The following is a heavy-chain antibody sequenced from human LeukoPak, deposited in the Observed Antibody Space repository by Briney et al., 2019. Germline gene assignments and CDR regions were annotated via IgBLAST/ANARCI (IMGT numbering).Heavy chain of an antibody. CDR1: GYTFTSYD. CDR3: ARGNGVVVVVETFDY. Sequence: ASMKVSCKASGYTFTSYDINWVRQATGQGLEWMGWMNPNSGNTGYAQKFQGRVTMTRNTSISTAYMELSSLRSEDTAVYYCARGNGVVVVVETFDYWGQGTLVTVSS. V-gene: IGHV1-8*01. J-gene: IGHJ4*02. D-gene: IGHD2-21*01. CDR2: MNPNSGNT.